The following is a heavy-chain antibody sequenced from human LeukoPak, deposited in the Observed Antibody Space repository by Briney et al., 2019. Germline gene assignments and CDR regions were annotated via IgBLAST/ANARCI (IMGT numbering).Heavy chain of an antibody. Sequence: SETLSLTCTVQGGSLSGAYWTWIRQPPGKGLEWIGEINHTGSTNYNPSFKSRVTMSADTPKNQFSLNLTSVTAADTALYYCARGPVRLARPYDYWGQGTLVTVSA. J-gene: IGHJ4*02. CDR3: ARGPVRLARPYDY. CDR1: GGSLSGAY. D-gene: IGHD3-9*01. V-gene: IGHV4-34*01. CDR2: INHTGST.